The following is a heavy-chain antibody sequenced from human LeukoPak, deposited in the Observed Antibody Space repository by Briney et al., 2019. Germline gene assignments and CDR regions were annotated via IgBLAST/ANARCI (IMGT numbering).Heavy chain of an antibody. V-gene: IGHV4-59*01. CDR2: IYYSGST. Sequence: SETLSLTCTVSGGSISSYYWSWIRQPPGKGLGWIGYIYYSGSTNYNPSLKSRVTISVDTSKNQFSLKLSSVTAADTAVYYCARSPRLAVETRWFGMDVWGQGTTVTVSS. J-gene: IGHJ6*02. CDR1: GGSISSYY. D-gene: IGHD4-23*01. CDR3: ARSPRLAVETRWFGMDV.